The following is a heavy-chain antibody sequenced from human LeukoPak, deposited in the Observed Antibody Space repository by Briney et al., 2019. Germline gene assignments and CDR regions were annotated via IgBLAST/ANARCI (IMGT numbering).Heavy chain of an antibody. CDR2: INPNSGGT. V-gene: IGHV1-2*06. Sequence: ASVKFSCKASGYTFTGYYMHWVRQAPGQGLEWMGRINPNSGGTNYAQKFQGRVTMTRDTSISTAYMELSRLRSDDTAVYYCARSHYYGSGSFDYWGQGTLVTVSS. J-gene: IGHJ4*02. CDR1: GYTFTGYY. D-gene: IGHD3-10*01. CDR3: ARSHYYGSGSFDY.